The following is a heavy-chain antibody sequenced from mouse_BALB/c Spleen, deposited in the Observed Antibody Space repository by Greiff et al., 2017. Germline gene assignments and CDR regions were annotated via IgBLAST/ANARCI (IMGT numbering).Heavy chain of an antibody. CDR1: GYTFTSYV. D-gene: IGHD2-1*01. CDR2: INPYNDGT. V-gene: IGHV1-14*01. CDR3: ARMSGNYDYAMDY. J-gene: IGHJ4*01. Sequence: EVQLQQSGPELVKPGASVKMSCKASGYTFTSYVMHWVKQKPGQGLEWIGYINPYNDGTKYNEKFKGKATLTSDKSSSTAYMELSSLTSEDSAVYYCARMSGNYDYAMDYWGQGTSVTVSS.